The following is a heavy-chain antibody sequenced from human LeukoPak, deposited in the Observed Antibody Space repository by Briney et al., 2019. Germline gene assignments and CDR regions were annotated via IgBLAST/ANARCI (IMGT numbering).Heavy chain of an antibody. CDR3: ARDSLITAMVELGVPGY. Sequence: ASVKVSCKASGYTFTSYAMNWVRQAPGQGLEWMGWINTNTGNPTYAQGFTGRFVFSLDTSVSTAYLQISSLKAEDTAVYYCARDSLITAMVELGVPGYWGQGTLVTVSS. J-gene: IGHJ4*02. V-gene: IGHV7-4-1*02. D-gene: IGHD5-18*01. CDR2: INTNTGNP. CDR1: GYTFTSYA.